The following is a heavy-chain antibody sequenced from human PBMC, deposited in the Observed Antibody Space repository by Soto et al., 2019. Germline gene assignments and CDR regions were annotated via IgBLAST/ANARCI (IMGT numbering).Heavy chain of an antibody. V-gene: IGHV3-48*02. CDR3: ARCLRLVLVVLCSYYSGLDV. CDR2: ISSSSSSI. Sequence: GGSLRLSCTASGFTFSHYNMNWVRQAPGKGLEWVASISSSSSSIYYGDSVKGRFTMSRDNDMNSLLLLMIRLRDEDTAVFYCARCLRLVLVVLCSYYSGLDVWGQGTTVTVSS. D-gene: IGHD3-10*01. J-gene: IGHJ6*02. CDR1: GFTFSHYN.